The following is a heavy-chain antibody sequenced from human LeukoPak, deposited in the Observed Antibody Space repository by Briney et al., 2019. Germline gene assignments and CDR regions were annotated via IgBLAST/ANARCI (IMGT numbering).Heavy chain of an antibody. V-gene: IGHV4-59*01. CDR2: IYYSGST. Sequence: SETLSLTCTVSGGSISSYYWSWIRQTPGKGLEWMGYIYYSGSTKYNPSLKSRVTISADTSKNQLSLKLSSVTAADTAFYYCARPRGSGWYGAFDVWGQGTMVSVSS. J-gene: IGHJ3*01. CDR1: GGSISSYY. D-gene: IGHD6-19*01. CDR3: ARPRGSGWYGAFDV.